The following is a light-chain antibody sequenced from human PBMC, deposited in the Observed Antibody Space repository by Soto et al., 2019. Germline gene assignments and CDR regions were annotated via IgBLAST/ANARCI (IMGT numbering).Light chain of an antibody. CDR1: SSNIGADYV. J-gene: IGLJ2*01. CDR2: DNI. Sequence: QPVLTQPPSVSGVPGQRVTISCTGSSSNIGADYVVHWYQQLPGTAPKLLIYDNINRPSGVPDRFSGSKSGTSASLAITGLQADDEADYYCQSYDSSLSGSVVFGGGTKVTVL. V-gene: IGLV1-40*01. CDR3: QSYDSSLSGSVV.